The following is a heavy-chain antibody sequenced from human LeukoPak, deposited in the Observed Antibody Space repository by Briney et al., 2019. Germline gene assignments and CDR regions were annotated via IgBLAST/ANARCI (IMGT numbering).Heavy chain of an antibody. V-gene: IGHV3-33*01. CDR3: ARDRDSGREGIDY. Sequence: PGGSLRLSCAASGFTFSSYGMHWVRQAPGKGLEWVAVIWYDGGNKYSADSVKGRFTISRDNSKNTLYLQMNSLRAEDTAVYYCARDRDSGREGIDYWGQGTLVTVSS. CDR1: GFTFSSYG. CDR2: IWYDGGNK. D-gene: IGHD6-19*01. J-gene: IGHJ4*02.